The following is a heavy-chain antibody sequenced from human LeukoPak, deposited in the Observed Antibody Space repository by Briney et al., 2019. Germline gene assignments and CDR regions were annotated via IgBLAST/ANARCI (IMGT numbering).Heavy chain of an antibody. D-gene: IGHD3-10*01. V-gene: IGHV3-21*01. CDR3: ARDFEGSGSYYYFDY. Sequence: GGSLRLSCAASGFTFSSYSMNWVRQAPGKGLEWVSSISSSSSYIYYADSVKGRFTISRDNAKNSLYLQMNSLRAEDTAVYYCARDFEGSGSYYYFDYWGQGTLVTVSS. CDR2: ISSSSSYI. CDR1: GFTFSSYS. J-gene: IGHJ4*02.